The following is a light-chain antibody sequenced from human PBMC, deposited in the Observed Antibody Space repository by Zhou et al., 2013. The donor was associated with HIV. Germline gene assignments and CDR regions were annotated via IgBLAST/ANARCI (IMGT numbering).Light chain of an antibody. CDR3: QQYGISPYT. CDR2: GAS. J-gene: IGKJ2*01. CDR1: LSVGSIF. Sequence: EIVLTQSPGTLSLFPGERATLSCRASLSVGSIFLAWYRQKPGQAPRLLIYGASNRATGIPDRFSGSESGTDFILTISRLEPEDSAVYYCQQYGISPYTFGQGTKLEIK. V-gene: IGKV3-20*01.